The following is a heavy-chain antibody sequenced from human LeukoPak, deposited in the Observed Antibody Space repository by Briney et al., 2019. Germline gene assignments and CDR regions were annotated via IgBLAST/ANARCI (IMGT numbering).Heavy chain of an antibody. D-gene: IGHD1-1*01. CDR1: GFTFDDYA. J-gene: IGHJ4*02. CDR3: AKGDERSKNNFDY. V-gene: IGHV3-9*01. CDR2: ISWNSGSI. Sequence: GRSLRLSCAASGFTFDDYAMHWVRQAPGTGLEWVSGISWNSGSIGYADSVKGRFTISRDNAKNSLYLQMNSLRAEDTALYYCAKGDERSKNNFDYWGQGTLVTVSS.